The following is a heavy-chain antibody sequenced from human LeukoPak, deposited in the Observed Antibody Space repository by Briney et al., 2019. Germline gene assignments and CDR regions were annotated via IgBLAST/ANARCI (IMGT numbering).Heavy chain of an antibody. V-gene: IGHV4-34*01. CDR1: GGSFSGYY. Sequence: SETLSLTCAVYGGSFSGYYWSWIRQPPGKGLEWIGEINHSGSTNYNPSLKSRVTISVDTSKNQFSLKLSSVTAADTAVYYCARGRVPAAKVYYYYMDVGGKGTTVTVS. J-gene: IGHJ6*03. CDR2: INHSGST. CDR3: ARGRVPAAKVYYYYMDV. D-gene: IGHD2-2*01.